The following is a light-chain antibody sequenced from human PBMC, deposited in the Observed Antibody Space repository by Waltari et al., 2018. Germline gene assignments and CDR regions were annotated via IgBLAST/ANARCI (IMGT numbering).Light chain of an antibody. J-gene: IGLJ3*02. CDR2: STN. Sequence: QTVVTQEPSLTVSPGGTVTLTCASSAGEVTSGHHANWLQQRPGQPPSLLIFSTNDKHPSTTARFSGSLPGGKAALTLSEVQSEDEADYYCLLFFDNSRVFGGGTKLTVL. CDR3: LLFFDNSRV. CDR1: AGEVTSGHH. V-gene: IGLV7-43*01.